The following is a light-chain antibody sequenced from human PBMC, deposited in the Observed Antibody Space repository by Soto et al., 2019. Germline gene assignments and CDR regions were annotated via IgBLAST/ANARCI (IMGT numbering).Light chain of an antibody. V-gene: IGLV1-44*01. CDR3: AAWDDSLNGVV. Sequence: QSVLTQPPSASGTPGQRVTISCSGSSSNIGSNTVHWYQQLPGTAPKLLIYSNNQRPSGVPGRFSGSKSGTSASLAISGLQSEDEADYYCAAWDDSLNGVVFGGGTKVTVL. J-gene: IGLJ2*01. CDR1: SSNIGSNT. CDR2: SNN.